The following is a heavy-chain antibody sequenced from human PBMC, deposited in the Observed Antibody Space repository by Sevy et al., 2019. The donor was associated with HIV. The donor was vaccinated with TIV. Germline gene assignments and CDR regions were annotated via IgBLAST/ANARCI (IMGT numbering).Heavy chain of an antibody. J-gene: IGHJ5*02. CDR1: GFIFSSYG. CDR3: ASSRGGSSSGPLDT. V-gene: IGHV3-33*01. CDR2: IWYDGSNK. D-gene: IGHD6-13*01. Sequence: GGSLRLSCAASGFIFSSYGMNWVRQAPGKGLEWVAVIWYDGSNKYYADSVKGRFTISRDNSKNTLYLQMNSLRVEDMDVYYCASSRGGSSSGPLDTWGQGTLVTVSS.